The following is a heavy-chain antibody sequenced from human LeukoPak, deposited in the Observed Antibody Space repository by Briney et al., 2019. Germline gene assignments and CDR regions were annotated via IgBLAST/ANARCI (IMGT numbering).Heavy chain of an antibody. Sequence: SETLSLTCAVYGGSFSGYYWSWIRQPPGKGLEWIGEINHSGSTNYNPSLKSRVTISVDTSKSQFSLKLSSVTAADTAVYYCARGVVAATRYYYYYYMDVWGKGTTVTVSS. CDR2: INHSGST. CDR1: GGSFSGYY. J-gene: IGHJ6*03. V-gene: IGHV4-34*01. CDR3: ARGVVAATRYYYYYYMDV. D-gene: IGHD2-15*01.